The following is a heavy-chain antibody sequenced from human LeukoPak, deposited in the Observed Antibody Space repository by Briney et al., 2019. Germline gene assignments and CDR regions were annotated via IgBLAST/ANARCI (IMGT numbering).Heavy chain of an antibody. D-gene: IGHD6-19*01. CDR3: IAGGWSTDAFEM. CDR1: GFTVSSNY. J-gene: IGHJ3*02. CDR2: IYSGGST. V-gene: IGHV3-53*01. Sequence: PGGSLRLSCAASGFTVSSNYMSWVRQAPGKGLEWVSVIYSGGSTYYADSVKGRFTISRDNSKNMLFLQLNSLRGEDTAVYYCIAGGWSTDAFEMWGQGTTVTVSS.